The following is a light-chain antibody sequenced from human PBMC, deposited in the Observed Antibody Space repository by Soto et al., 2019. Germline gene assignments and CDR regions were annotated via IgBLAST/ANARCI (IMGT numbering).Light chain of an antibody. CDR2: EVS. V-gene: IGLV2-14*01. CDR3: SSYTSSNTLYV. CDR1: SSDVGAYNY. J-gene: IGLJ1*01. Sequence: QSALTQPASVSGSPGQSITISCTGTSSDVGAYNYVSWYQQHPGKATKLMIYEVSNRPSGVSNRFSGSKSGNTASLTISGLQAEDEADYYCSSYTSSNTLYVFGTGTKLTVL.